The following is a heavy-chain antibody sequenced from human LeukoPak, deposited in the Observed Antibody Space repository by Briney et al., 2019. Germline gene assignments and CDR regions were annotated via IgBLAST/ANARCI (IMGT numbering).Heavy chain of an antibody. CDR3: ARGENTYIDY. CDR1: GFTFSSYA. J-gene: IGHJ4*02. CDR2: ISYDGSNK. Sequence: PGRSLRLSCAASGFTFSSYAMHWVRQAPGKGLEWVAVISYDGSNKYYADSVKGRFTISRDNAKDTLYLQMNSLRAEDTAVYYCARGENTYIDYWGQGTLVTVSS. D-gene: IGHD3-16*01. V-gene: IGHV3-30-3*01.